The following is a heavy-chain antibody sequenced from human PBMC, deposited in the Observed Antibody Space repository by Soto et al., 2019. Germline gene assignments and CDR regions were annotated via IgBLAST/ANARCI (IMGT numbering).Heavy chain of an antibody. CDR3: ARTSAAGKYYYGMDV. D-gene: IGHD6-13*01. CDR1: GYSFTNYW. Sequence: GESLKISCKGSGYSFTNYWIGWVRQMPGKGLEWMGIIYPGDSDTRYSPSFQGQVTISADKSISTASLQWSSLKASDTAMYYCARTSAAGKYYYGMDVWGQGTTLTVSS. CDR2: IYPGDSDT. V-gene: IGHV5-51*01. J-gene: IGHJ6*02.